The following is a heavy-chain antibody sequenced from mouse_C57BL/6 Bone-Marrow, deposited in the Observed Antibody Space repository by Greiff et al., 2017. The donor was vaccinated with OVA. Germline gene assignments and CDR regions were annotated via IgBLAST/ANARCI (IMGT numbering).Heavy chain of an antibody. CDR2: INPSTGGT. D-gene: IGHD1-1*01. V-gene: IGHV1-43*01. Sequence: VQLQQSGPELVKPGASVKISCKASGYSFTGYYMHWVKQSSEKSLEWIGEINPSTGGTSYNQKFKGKATLTVDKSSSTAYMQLKSLTSEDSAVYYCARRYYGSSPYWYFDVGGTGTTVTVYS. J-gene: IGHJ1*03. CDR1: GYSFTGYY. CDR3: ARRYYGSSPYWYFDV.